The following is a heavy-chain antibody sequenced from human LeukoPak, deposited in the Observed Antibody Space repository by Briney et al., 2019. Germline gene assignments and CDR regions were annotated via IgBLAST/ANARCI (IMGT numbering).Heavy chain of an antibody. CDR3: TSEDQGGFDY. D-gene: IGHD1-26*01. CDR1: GFTFSNAW. CDR2: IKRKIDGETT. J-gene: IGHJ4*02. V-gene: IGHV3-15*01. Sequence: GGFRRLSCVASGFTFSNAWMSWVRQAPIKGLEWVGRIKRKIDGETTDYAAPAKGRFTISRDDSKNTLYLQMNSLKTEDTAVYYCTSEDQGGFDYWGRGTLVTVSS.